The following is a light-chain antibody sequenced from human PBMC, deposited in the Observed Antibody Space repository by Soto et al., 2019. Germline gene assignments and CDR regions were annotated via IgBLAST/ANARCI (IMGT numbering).Light chain of an antibody. CDR1: QSVSSSY. Sequence: EMVLTQSPGTLSLSPGERATLSCRASQSVSSSYLAWYQQKPGQAPRLLIYGASSRATGIPDRFSGSGSGTDFTLTISRLEPEDFAVYYCQQYGSSPQGSFGQGTKVDI. J-gene: IGKJ1*01. V-gene: IGKV3-20*01. CDR2: GAS. CDR3: QQYGSSPQGS.